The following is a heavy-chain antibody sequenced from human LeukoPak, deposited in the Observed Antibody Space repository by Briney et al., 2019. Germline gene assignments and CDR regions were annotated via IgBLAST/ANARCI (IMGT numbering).Heavy chain of an antibody. CDR3: ARGPNRNWSGLDF. Sequence: GGSLRLSCTASGFSFSGHWMHWARQLPGKGLVWVSRISPTGSTTSYADSVKGRFTVSRDNAKNTLYLQVNNLRAEDTAVYYCARGPNRNWSGLDFWGQGTLLTVSS. CDR2: ISPTGSTT. J-gene: IGHJ4*02. D-gene: IGHD1-1*01. V-gene: IGHV3-74*01. CDR1: GFSFSGHW.